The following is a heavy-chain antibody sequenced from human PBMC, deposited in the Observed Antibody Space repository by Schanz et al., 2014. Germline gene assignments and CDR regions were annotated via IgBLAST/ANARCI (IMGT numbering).Heavy chain of an antibody. CDR1: GFTFSTST. CDR2: ISSKGDMT. Sequence: EVQLVESGGGLVQPGGSLRLSCAASGFTFSTSTMHWVRQAPGKGLEYVSSISSKGDMTFYGNSVKGRFTISRDNSKNPLYLRLDSLSAEDRAVYFYARDKRNYLFDNWGQGALVTVSS. J-gene: IGHJ4*02. CDR3: ARDKRNYLFDN. D-gene: IGHD4-4*01. V-gene: IGHV3-64*01.